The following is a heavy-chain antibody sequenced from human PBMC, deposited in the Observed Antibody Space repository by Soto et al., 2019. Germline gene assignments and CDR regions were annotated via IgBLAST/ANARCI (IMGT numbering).Heavy chain of an antibody. V-gene: IGHV4-61*01. CDR2: IYYSGST. CDR1: GGSVSSGSYY. J-gene: IGHJ6*02. D-gene: IGHD6-19*01. Sequence: QVQLQESGPGLVKPSETLSLTCTVSGGSVSSGSYYWSWIRQPPGKGLEWIGYIYYSGSTNYNPSLKSRVTISVDTSKNQFSLKLSSVTAADTAVYYCAKIAVAGQFYYYGMDVWGQGTTVTVSS. CDR3: AKIAVAGQFYYYGMDV.